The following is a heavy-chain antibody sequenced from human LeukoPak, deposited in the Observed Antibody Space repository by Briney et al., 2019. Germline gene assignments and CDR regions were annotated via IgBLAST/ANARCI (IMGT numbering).Heavy chain of an antibody. Sequence: SETLSLTCTVSGGSISSSSYYWGWIRQPPGKGLEWIGSIYYSGSTYYNPSLKSRVTISVDTSKNQFSLKLSSVTAADTAVYYCARDQGITMIVDYWGQGTLVTVSS. CDR2: IYYSGST. CDR1: GGSISSSSYY. J-gene: IGHJ4*02. D-gene: IGHD3-22*01. CDR3: ARDQGITMIVDY. V-gene: IGHV4-39*07.